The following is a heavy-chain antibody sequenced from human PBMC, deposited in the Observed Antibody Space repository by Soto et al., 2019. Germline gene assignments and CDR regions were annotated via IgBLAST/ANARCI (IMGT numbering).Heavy chain of an antibody. CDR3: ARSVGVPAVMDY. CDR1: GGTFSSYT. CDR2: IIPILGIA. V-gene: IGHV1-69*02. Sequence: QVQLVQSGAEVKKPGSSVKVSCKASGGTFSSYTISWVRQAPGQGLEWMGRIIPILGIANYAQKFQGRVTITADKSTSTAYMELSSLRSEDTAVYYCARSVGVPAVMDYWGQGTLVTVSS. J-gene: IGHJ4*02. D-gene: IGHD2-2*01.